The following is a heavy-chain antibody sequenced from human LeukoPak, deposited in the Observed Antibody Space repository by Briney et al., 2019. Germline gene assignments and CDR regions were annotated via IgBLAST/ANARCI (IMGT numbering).Heavy chain of an antibody. Sequence: PGGSLRLSCAASGFTFSDYYMSWIRQAPGKGLEWVSYISSSGSTIYYADSVKGRFTISRDNAKNSLYLQMNSLRAEDTAVYYCARDLYSSSRPYYHGMDVWGQGTTVTVSS. J-gene: IGHJ6*02. CDR2: ISSSGSTI. CDR1: GFTFSDYY. V-gene: IGHV3-11*01. D-gene: IGHD6-13*01. CDR3: ARDLYSSSRPYYHGMDV.